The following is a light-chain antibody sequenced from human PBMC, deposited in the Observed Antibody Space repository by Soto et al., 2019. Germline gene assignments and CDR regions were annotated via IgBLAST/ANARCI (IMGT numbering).Light chain of an antibody. J-gene: IGKJ4*01. CDR2: GAY. CDR3: QQYGYPQLT. Sequence: EIVLTQSPGTLSLSPGETVTLSCRASQSISSNYVAWFQHKPGQAPRLLIYGAYSRAPGIPERFSGSGSGTDFILTILRLEPEDSAVFYCQQYGYPQLTFGGGTKVEIK. V-gene: IGKV3-20*01. CDR1: QSISSNY.